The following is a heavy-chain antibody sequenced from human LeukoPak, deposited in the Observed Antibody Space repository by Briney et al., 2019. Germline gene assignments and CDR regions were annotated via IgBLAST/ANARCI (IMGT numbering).Heavy chain of an antibody. V-gene: IGHV5-51*01. D-gene: IGHD6-13*01. CDR3: ARHSEAAAGTVWFDP. CDR1: GYSFTSYW. J-gene: IGHJ5*02. CDR2: IYPGDSDT. Sequence: RGESLKISCKGSGYSFTSYWIGWVRQLPGKGLEWMGIIYPGDSDTRYSPSFQGQVTISADKSISTAYLQWSSLKASDTAMYYCARHSEAAAGTVWFDPWGQGTLVTVSS.